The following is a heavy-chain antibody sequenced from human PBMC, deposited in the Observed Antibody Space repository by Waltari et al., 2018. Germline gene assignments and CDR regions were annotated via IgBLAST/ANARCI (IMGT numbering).Heavy chain of an antibody. V-gene: IGHV4-59*01. CDR2: IYYSGST. D-gene: IGHD6-13*01. CDR3: ARLEGSSWYGEGEWYFDY. J-gene: IGHJ4*02. Sequence: QVQLQESGPGLVKPSETLSLTCTVSGGSIRSYSWSWIRQPPGKGLGWIGYIYYSGSTNYNPSLKSRVTISVDTSKNQFSLKLSSVTAADTAVYYCARLEGSSWYGEGEWYFDYWGQGTLVTVSS. CDR1: GGSIRSYS.